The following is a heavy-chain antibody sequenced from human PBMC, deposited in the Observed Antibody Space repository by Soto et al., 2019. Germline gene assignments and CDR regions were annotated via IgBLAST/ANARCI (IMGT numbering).Heavy chain of an antibody. CDR3: AKDMARLALTFNWADP. CDR1: GFTFTSYA. Sequence: PGGSLRLSCAASGFTFTSYAMSWVRQAPGRGLEWVSSISGSGGSAYYADSVKGRFTVSRDNSKDTLYLEMNSLRAEDTAVYYCAKDMARLALTFNWADPWGQGTLVTVSS. V-gene: IGHV3-23*01. D-gene: IGHD3-9*01. CDR2: ISGSGGSA. J-gene: IGHJ5*02.